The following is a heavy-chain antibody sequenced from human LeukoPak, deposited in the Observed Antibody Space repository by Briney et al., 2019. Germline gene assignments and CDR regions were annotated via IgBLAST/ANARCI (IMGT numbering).Heavy chain of an antibody. CDR1: GGSISSYY. CDR3: ARGWFDP. Sequence: PSETLSLTRTVSGGSISSYYWSWIRQPPGKGLEWIGYIYYSGSTNYNPSLKCRVTISVDTSKNQFSLKLSSVTAADTAVYYCARGWFDPWGQGTLVTVSS. CDR2: IYYSGST. V-gene: IGHV4-59*01. J-gene: IGHJ5*02.